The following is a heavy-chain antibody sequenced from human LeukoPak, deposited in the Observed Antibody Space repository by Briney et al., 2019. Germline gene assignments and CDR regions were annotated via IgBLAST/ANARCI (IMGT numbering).Heavy chain of an antibody. CDR3: AREACTSGTCDAFDV. CDR2: INHSVTT. J-gene: IGHJ3*01. V-gene: IGHV4-34*01. D-gene: IGHD2-15*01. Sequence: SETLSLTCAVYGASFSGYYWSWIRQTPGKGVEWVGEINHSVTTNYNPSLKSRVSMSVDTSKNQFSLKLTSVTAADSAVYYCAREACTSGTCDAFDVWGQGTMVTVSS. CDR1: GASFSGYY.